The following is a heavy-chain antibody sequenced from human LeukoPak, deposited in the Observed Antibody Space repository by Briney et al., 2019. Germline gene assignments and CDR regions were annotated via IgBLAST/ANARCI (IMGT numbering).Heavy chain of an antibody. V-gene: IGHV1-18*01. CDR1: GYTFTSYG. CDR2: ISAYNGNT. D-gene: IGHD3-10*01. J-gene: IGHJ4*02. CDR3: AGLIDGSGSYYLEY. Sequence: ASVKVSCKASGYTFTSYGISWVRQAPGQGLEWMGWISAYNGNTNYAQKLQGRVTMTTDTSTSTAYMELRSLRSDDTAVYYCAGLIDGSGSYYLEYWVQGTLVTVSS.